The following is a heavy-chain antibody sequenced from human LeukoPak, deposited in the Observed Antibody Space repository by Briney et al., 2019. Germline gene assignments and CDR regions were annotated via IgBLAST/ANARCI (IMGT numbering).Heavy chain of an antibody. CDR3: TRPSDTEGDY. CDR2: IRSKAKSYET. CDR1: GFTFSGSA. V-gene: IGHV3-73*01. Sequence: GRSLRLSCAASGFTFSGSAMHWVRQASGKGLEWVGRIRSKAKSYETSYAASVKGRFTISRDDLKNTAYLQMNSLKNEDTALYYCTRPSDTEGDYWGQGTLVTVSS. D-gene: IGHD5-18*01. J-gene: IGHJ4*02.